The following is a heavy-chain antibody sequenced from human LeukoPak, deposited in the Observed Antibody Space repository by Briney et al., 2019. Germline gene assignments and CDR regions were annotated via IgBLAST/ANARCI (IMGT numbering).Heavy chain of an antibody. CDR2: IYYSKNT. CDR3: VSPRGFSYGYFDC. D-gene: IGHD5-18*01. J-gene: IGHJ4*02. Sequence: PSETLSLTCTVSGGSISSSSAYWVWIRQPPGKGLEWIGSIYYSKNTYYNPSLKSRVSISADTSKNQFSLTLGSVGATDTAVYYCVSPRGFSYGYFDCWGQGTLDTISS. CDR1: GGSISSSSAY. V-gene: IGHV4-39*01.